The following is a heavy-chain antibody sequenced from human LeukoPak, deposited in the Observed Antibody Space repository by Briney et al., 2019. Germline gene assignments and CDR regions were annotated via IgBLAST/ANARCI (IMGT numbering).Heavy chain of an antibody. CDR3: ARDFDRTELLSL. CDR1: GGTFSSYA. D-gene: IGHD1-26*01. J-gene: IGHJ4*02. CDR2: IIPIFGTA. Sequence: SVKVSCKASGGTFSSYAISWVRQAPGQGLEWMGGIIPIFGTANYAQKFQGRVTITADKSTSTAYMELSSLRSEDTAVYYCARDFDRTELLSLWGQGTLVTVSS. V-gene: IGHV1-69*06.